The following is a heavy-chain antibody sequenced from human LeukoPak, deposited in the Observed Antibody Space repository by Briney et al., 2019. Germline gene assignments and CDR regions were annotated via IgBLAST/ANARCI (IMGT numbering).Heavy chain of an antibody. CDR3: ARINQLLTIDY. Sequence: GGSLRLSCAASGFTVSDNYMSWVRQAPWKGLEGVSVIYSGGSTYYSDSVKGRFTISRDNSKNTLYLQMNSLRAEDTAVYYCARINQLLTIDYWGQGTLVTVSS. CDR2: IYSGGST. V-gene: IGHV3-53*01. D-gene: IGHD4/OR15-4a*01. CDR1: GFTVSDNY. J-gene: IGHJ4*02.